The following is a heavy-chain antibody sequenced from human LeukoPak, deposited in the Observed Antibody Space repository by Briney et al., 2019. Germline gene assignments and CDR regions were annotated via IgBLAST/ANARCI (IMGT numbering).Heavy chain of an antibody. CDR3: AREGQFSGTYYGGGWFDP. J-gene: IGHJ5*02. CDR1: GFIFTGYY. D-gene: IGHD1-26*01. Sequence: ASVKLSCKASGFIFTGYYMHWARQAPGQGLEWMGWIIPNSGVTNYAQKFQGRVTMTRDTSISTAYMELSSLRSDDTAVYYCAREGQFSGTYYGGGWFDPWGQGTLVTVSS. V-gene: IGHV1-2*02. CDR2: IIPNSGVT.